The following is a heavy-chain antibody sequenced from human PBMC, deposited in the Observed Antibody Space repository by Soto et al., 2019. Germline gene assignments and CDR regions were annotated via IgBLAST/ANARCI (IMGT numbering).Heavy chain of an antibody. V-gene: IGHV5-10-1*01. CDR2: IDPTDSYT. D-gene: IGHD2-15*01. J-gene: IGHJ3*01. Sequence: GESLKISCKGSGYSFTSYWISWVRQMPGKGLEWMGRIDPTDSYTNGSPSFQGHVTISVDKSISTAYLQWSRLKASDTAMYYCARLGFGGTNAYAFDVWGQGTMVTVSS. CDR1: GYSFTSYW. CDR3: ARLGFGGTNAYAFDV.